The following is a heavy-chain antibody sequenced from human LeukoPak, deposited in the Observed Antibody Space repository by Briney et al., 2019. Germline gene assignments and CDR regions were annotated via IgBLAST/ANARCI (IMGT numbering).Heavy chain of an antibody. J-gene: IGHJ4*02. CDR1: GGSFRAYY. CDR2: INASGAT. CDR3: ARGRGVPATTSYYFDY. V-gene: IGHV4-34*01. D-gene: IGHD2-2*01. Sequence: KPSETLSLTCVVYGGSFRAYYWSWIRQPPGKGLEWIGEINASGATNYNPSLKSRLTMSVDTSKNQLSLKLSSVTAADTAIYYCARGRGVPATTSYYFDYWGQGTLVTVSS.